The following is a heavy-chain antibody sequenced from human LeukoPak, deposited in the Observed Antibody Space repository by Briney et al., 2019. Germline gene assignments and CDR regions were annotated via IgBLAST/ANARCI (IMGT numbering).Heavy chain of an antibody. D-gene: IGHD3-10*01. V-gene: IGHV4-59*01. J-gene: IGHJ4*02. Sequence: SETLSLTCTVSSGSITNYYWSWSRQPPGKVLEWIGFIYYSGNTNYNPSLKSRVTISVDTSKNQFSLKLSSMTAADTAVYYCARGALLWFGDRMEYYFDYWGQGTLLTVSS. CDR2: IYYSGNT. CDR3: ARGALLWFGDRMEYYFDY. CDR1: SGSITNYY.